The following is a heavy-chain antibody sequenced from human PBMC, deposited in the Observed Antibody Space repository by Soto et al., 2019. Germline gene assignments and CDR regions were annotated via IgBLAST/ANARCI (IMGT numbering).Heavy chain of an antibody. CDR2: IYYTGST. Sequence: TLSLTCTVSGGSISRGGYYWSWIRQHPGEGLEWIGYIYYTGSTHYNPSLKSRVTISVDTSKNQFSLKLSSVSAADPAVYFCAREHDSVYPTYSSGFGMDVWGQPTKVTVSS. V-gene: IGHV4-31*03. J-gene: IGHJ6*02. CDR1: GGSISRGGYY. CDR3: AREHDSVYPTYSSGFGMDV. D-gene: IGHD3-16*01.